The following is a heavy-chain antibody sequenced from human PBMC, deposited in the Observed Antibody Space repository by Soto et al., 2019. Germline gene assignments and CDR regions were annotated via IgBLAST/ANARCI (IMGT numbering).Heavy chain of an antibody. J-gene: IGHJ4*02. V-gene: IGHV1-69*12. CDR3: ASSDTQDCISTSCYGVEDY. D-gene: IGHD2-2*01. CDR1: GGTFSSYA. Sequence: QVQLVQSGAEVKKPGSSVKVSCKASGGTFSSYAISWVRQAPGQGLEWMGGIIPIFGTANYAQKFQGRVTITAAESTSTAYMELSSLRSEDTAVYYCASSDTQDCISTSCYGVEDYWGQGALVTVSS. CDR2: IIPIFGTA.